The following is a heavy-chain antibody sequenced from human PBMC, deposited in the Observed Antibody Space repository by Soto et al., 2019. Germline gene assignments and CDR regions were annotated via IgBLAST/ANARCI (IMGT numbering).Heavy chain of an antibody. Sequence: SETLSLTCTVSGGSISGSYWSWIRQHPGKGLEWIAYIFYSGTAYYNPSLKSRATISVDPSKSQFSLNLSSVTAADTALYYCARLSPMSHFDYWGQGALVTVSS. CDR1: GGSISGSY. CDR2: IFYSGTA. V-gene: IGHV4-31*03. J-gene: IGHJ4*02. CDR3: ARLSPMSHFDY.